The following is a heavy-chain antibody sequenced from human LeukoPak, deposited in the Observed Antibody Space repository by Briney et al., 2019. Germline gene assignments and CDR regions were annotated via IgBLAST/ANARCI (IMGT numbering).Heavy chain of an antibody. CDR3: AKRNLGNIDY. CDR1: GFTFSNYG. J-gene: IGHJ4*02. V-gene: IGHV3-30*18. CDR2: ISYDGSNK. D-gene: IGHD3-16*01. Sequence: PVGSLRLSCAASGFTFSNYGMHWVRQAPGKGLEWLAVISYDGSNKYYADSVKGRFTISRDNSKNTLYLQMNSLRAEDTAVYYCAKRNLGNIDYWGQGTLVTVSS.